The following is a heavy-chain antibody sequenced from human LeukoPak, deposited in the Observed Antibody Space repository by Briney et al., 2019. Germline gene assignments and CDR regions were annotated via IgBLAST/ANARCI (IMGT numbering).Heavy chain of an antibody. CDR1: DATFTSHA. CDR3: ARGLQYQLLKALRYCYRDV. V-gene: IGHV1-69*05. CDR2: IIPFSGTA. J-gene: IGHJ6*03. D-gene: IGHD2-2*01. Sequence: GASVTLSCKASDATFTSHAIAWVRQAPGQGPGWMGGIIPFSGTADYAQRFQGRVTITTDQSTSTAYMELSSLTSDDTAVYYCARGLQYQLLKALRYCYRDVWGEGTTVTVSS.